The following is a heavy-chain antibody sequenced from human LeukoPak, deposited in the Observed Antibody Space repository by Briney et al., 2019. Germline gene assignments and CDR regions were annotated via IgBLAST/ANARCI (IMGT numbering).Heavy chain of an antibody. V-gene: IGHV3-30*18. CDR2: ISYDGSNK. Sequence: GGSLRLSCVASGFTFTSDAMNWVRQAPGKGLEWVAVISYDGSNKYYADSVKGRFTISRDNSKNTLYLQMNSLRAEDTAVYYCAKDLSHYGGNSLGYYGMDVWGQGTTVTVSS. CDR1: GFTFTSDA. J-gene: IGHJ6*02. D-gene: IGHD4-23*01. CDR3: AKDLSHYGGNSLGYYGMDV.